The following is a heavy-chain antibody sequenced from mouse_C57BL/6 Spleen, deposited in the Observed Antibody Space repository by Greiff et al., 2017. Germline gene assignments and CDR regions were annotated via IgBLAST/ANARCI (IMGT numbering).Heavy chain of an antibody. J-gene: IGHJ4*01. D-gene: IGHD2-5*01. V-gene: IGHV1-69*01. CDR3: ARKPYYSNYPYYAMDY. Sequence: VQLQQPGAELVMPGASVKLSCKASGYTFTSYWMHWVKQRPGQGLEWIGEIDPSDSYTNYNQKFKGKSTLTVDKSSSTAYMQLSSLTSEDSAVYYCARKPYYSNYPYYAMDYWGQGTSVTVSS. CDR1: GYTFTSYW. CDR2: IDPSDSYT.